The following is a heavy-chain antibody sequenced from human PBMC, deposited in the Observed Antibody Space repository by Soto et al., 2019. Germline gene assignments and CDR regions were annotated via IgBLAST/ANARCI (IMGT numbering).Heavy chain of an antibody. CDR2: ISSSGSTI. Sequence: GSLRLSCAASGFTFSDYYMSWIRQAPGKGLEWVSYISSSGSTIYYADSVKGRFTISRDNAKNSLYLQMNSLRAEDTAVYYCAGGVRYFDWLSIDYWGQGTLVTVSS. CDR1: GFTFSDYY. V-gene: IGHV3-11*01. CDR3: AGGVRYFDWLSIDY. D-gene: IGHD3-9*01. J-gene: IGHJ4*02.